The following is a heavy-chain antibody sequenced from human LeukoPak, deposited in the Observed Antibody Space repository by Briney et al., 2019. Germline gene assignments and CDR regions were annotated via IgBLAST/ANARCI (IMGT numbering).Heavy chain of an antibody. J-gene: IGHJ4*02. CDR3: ARHAYYYDTSGYYYQFDY. CDR1: GDSTSSSNYY. V-gene: IGHV4-39*01. D-gene: IGHD3-22*01. CDR2: VYYRGTT. Sequence: SSETLSLTCTVSGDSTSSSNYYWGWIRQPPGKGLEWIGSVYYRGTTYYNPSLKSRVTISADTSKNQFSLKPSSVTAADTAVYYCARHAYYYDTSGYYYQFDYWGQGTLVTVSS.